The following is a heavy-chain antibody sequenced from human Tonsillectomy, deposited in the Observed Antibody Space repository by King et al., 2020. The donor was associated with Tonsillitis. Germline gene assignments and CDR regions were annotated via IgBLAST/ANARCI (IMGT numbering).Heavy chain of an antibody. V-gene: IGHV3-23*04. J-gene: IGHJ3*02. CDR2: ISGSGGST. D-gene: IGHD3-3*01. Sequence: VQLVQSGGGLVQPGGSLRLSCAASGFTFSSYAMSWVRQAPGKGLELVSAISGSGGSTYYADSVKGRFTISRDNSKNTLYLQMNSLRAEDTAVYYCAKDGLRLLEWLSSDAFDIWGQGTMVTVSS. CDR3: AKDGLRLLEWLSSDAFDI. CDR1: GFTFSSYA.